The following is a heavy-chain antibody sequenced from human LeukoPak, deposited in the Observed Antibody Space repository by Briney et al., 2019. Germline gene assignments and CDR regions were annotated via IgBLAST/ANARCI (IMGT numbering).Heavy chain of an antibody. CDR2: ISYDGSNK. Sequence: GRSLRLSCAASGFTFSSYAMHWVRQAPGKGLEWVAVISYDGSNKYYADSVKGRFTISRDNSKNTLYLQMNSLRAEDTAVYYCARVPTARMAFDYWGRGTLVTVSS. V-gene: IGHV3-30*04. CDR1: GFTFSSYA. CDR3: ARVPTARMAFDY. D-gene: IGHD5-18*01. J-gene: IGHJ4*02.